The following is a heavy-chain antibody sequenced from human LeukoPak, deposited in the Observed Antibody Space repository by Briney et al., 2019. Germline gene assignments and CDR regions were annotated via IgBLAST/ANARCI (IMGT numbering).Heavy chain of an antibody. D-gene: IGHD2-2*01. CDR1: GGSISNYY. CDR3: ARQAGSYAFYYYDY. V-gene: IGHV4-59*08. Sequence: SETLSLTCIVSGGSISNYYWTWIRQPPGKGLEWIGYIYYSGSTNYDPSLKSRVTISVDTSKNQFSLKLTSVTAADTAVYYCARQAGSYAFYYYDYWGQGTLVTVSS. CDR2: IYYSGST. J-gene: IGHJ4*02.